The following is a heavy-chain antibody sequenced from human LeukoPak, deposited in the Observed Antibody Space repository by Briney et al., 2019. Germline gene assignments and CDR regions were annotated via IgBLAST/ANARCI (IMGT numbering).Heavy chain of an antibody. D-gene: IGHD3-22*01. Sequence: GGSLRLSCAASGFTFSGSALHWVRQASGKGLEWVGRIRSTANGYATAYAASVKGRFTISRDDSKNTAYLQMDSLKTEDTAVYYCAREDDYYDSSVYSHYYFWGQGTLVTVSS. CDR3: AREDDYYDSSVYSHYYF. CDR2: IRSTANGYAT. CDR1: GFTFSGSA. J-gene: IGHJ4*02. V-gene: IGHV3-73*01.